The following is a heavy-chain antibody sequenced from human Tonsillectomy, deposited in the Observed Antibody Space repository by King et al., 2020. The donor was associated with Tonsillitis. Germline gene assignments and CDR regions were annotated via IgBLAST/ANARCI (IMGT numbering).Heavy chain of an antibody. D-gene: IGHD5-24*01. Sequence: VQLVESGGVVMQPGGSLRLSCPASGFAFNRFTMHWVRQRPGKGLEWVSFIRRDGSWTSYGDSVRGRFTISRDNSKNSLYLQMNSLRSDDTALYYCVKERDGHKDGLDVWGQGTMVTVS. CDR1: GFAFNRFT. CDR3: VKERDGHKDGLDV. V-gene: IGHV3-43*01. J-gene: IGHJ6*02. CDR2: IRRDGSWT.